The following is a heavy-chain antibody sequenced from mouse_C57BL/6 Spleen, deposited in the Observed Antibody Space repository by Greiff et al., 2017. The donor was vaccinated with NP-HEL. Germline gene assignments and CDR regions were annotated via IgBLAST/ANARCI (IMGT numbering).Heavy chain of an antibody. Sequence: EVQLQESGPELVKPGASVKMSCKASGYTFTDYNMHWVKQSHGKSLEWIGYINPNNGGTSYNQKFKGKATLTVNKSSSTAYMELRSLTSEDSAVYYCAGAYYGSSWRYFDVWGTGTTVTVSS. CDR1: GYTFTDYN. V-gene: IGHV1-22*01. CDR2: INPNNGGT. CDR3: AGAYYGSSWRYFDV. J-gene: IGHJ1*03. D-gene: IGHD1-1*01.